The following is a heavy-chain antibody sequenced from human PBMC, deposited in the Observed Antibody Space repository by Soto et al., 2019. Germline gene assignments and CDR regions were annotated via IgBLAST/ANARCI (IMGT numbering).Heavy chain of an antibody. CDR3: ARKVSGSTGRPDLWYFDL. Sequence: EVQLLDSGGGLVQPGGSLRLSCAASGFTFSGYALTWVRQAPGKGLEWVSAISGGGDATFYADSVKGRCTISRDNSKNTLYLQMNTLRAEDTAVYYCARKVSGSTGRPDLWYFDLWGRGTLVTVSS. CDR2: ISGGGDAT. D-gene: IGHD3-10*01. J-gene: IGHJ2*01. V-gene: IGHV3-23*01. CDR1: GFTFSGYA.